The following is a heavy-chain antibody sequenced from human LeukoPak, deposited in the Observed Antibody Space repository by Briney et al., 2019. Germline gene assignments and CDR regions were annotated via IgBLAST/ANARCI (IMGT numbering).Heavy chain of an antibody. D-gene: IGHD2-2*01. CDR1: GGTFSSYA. J-gene: IGHJ5*02. CDR2: IIPIFGTA. V-gene: IGHV1-69*05. Sequence: GSSVKVSCKASGGTFSSYAISWVRQAPGQGLEWMGRIIPIFGTANYAQKFQGRVTITTDESTSTAYMELSRLRSDDTAVYYCARDASAPGVVVVPAASYNWFDPWGQGTLVTVSS. CDR3: ARDASAPGVVVVPAASYNWFDP.